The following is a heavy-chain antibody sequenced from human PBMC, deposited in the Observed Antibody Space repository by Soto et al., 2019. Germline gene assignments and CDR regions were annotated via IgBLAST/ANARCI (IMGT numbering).Heavy chain of an antibody. Sequence: SETLSLTCTVSGGSISSYYWSWIRQPPGKGLEWIGYIYYSGSTNYNPSLKSRVTISVDTSKNQFSLKLSSVTAADTAVYYCARDTPYRRATRYYYMDVWGKGTTVTVSS. CDR1: GGSISSYY. CDR3: ARDTPYRRATRYYYMDV. J-gene: IGHJ6*03. V-gene: IGHV4-59*01. CDR2: IYYSGST. D-gene: IGHD2-15*01.